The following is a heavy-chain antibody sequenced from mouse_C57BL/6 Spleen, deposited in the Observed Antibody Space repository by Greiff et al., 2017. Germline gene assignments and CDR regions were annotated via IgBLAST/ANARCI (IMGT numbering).Heavy chain of an antibody. Sequence: QVTLKESGPGILQSSQTLSLTCSFSGFSLSTSGMGVSWIRQPSGKGLEWLAHIYWDDDKRYNPSLKSRLTISKDTSRNQVFLKITSVDTADTATYYCARIYSNYVSTGTDAMDYWGQGTSVTVSS. CDR1: GFSLSTSGMG. CDR2: IYWDDDK. J-gene: IGHJ4*01. D-gene: IGHD2-5*01. V-gene: IGHV8-12*01. CDR3: ARIYSNYVSTGTDAMDY.